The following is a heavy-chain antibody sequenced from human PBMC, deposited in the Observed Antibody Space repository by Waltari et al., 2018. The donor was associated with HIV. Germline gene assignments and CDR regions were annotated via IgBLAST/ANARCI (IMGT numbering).Heavy chain of an antibody. J-gene: IGHJ6*02. V-gene: IGHV1-46*03. Sequence: QVHLGQSWAVEQKHGHSEKLSCKASGHTFTRYSITWLRHAPGQGLEWLRVIKPNGGSTGYAQTFQDRVNMATDTSTNTVYMEFSSLRSEDTALYYCARDLHDYNNYALSVDYGMDVWGQGTTVTVS. CDR1: GHTFTRYS. CDR2: IKPNGGST. D-gene: IGHD4-4*01. CDR3: ARDLHDYNNYALSVDYGMDV.